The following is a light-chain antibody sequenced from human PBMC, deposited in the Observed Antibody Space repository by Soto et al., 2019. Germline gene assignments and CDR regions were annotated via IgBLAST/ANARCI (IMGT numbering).Light chain of an antibody. CDR3: QQYGGSPPMT. Sequence: EIVLTQSPGTLSLSPGERATLSCRASHSVSSSYLAWYQQKPGQAPRLLIYGASSRATGIPDRFRGSGSGTDLNLSISSLEPEDFAVYYCQQYGGSPPMTFGQGTRLEIK. J-gene: IGKJ5*01. V-gene: IGKV3-20*01. CDR1: HSVSSSY. CDR2: GAS.